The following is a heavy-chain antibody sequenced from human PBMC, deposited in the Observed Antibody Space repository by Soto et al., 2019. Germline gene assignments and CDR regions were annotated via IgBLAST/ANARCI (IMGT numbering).Heavy chain of an antibody. CDR3: TSGSSSTYYDFWSGSPSAV. CDR2: IKQDGSEK. Sequence: GGSLRLSCAASGFTFSSYWMSWVRQAPGKGLEWVANIKQDGSEKYYVDSVKGRFTISRDNAKNSLYLQMNSLKTEDTAVYYSTSGSSSTYYDFWSGSPSAVWGKGTTVTVSS. D-gene: IGHD3-3*01. V-gene: IGHV3-7*03. CDR1: GFTFSSYW. J-gene: IGHJ6*04.